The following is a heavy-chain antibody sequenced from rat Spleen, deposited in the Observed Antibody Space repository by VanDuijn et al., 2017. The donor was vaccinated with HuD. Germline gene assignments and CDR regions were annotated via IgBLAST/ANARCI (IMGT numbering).Heavy chain of an antibody. Sequence: EVQLVESGGGLVQPGKSLKLSCAASGFTFNHYGMAWVRQAPKKGLEWVTTMIYDGSRTFYRDSVKGRFTISRDNAKSTLYLQMDSLRSEDTATYYCARYPTFDYWGQGVMVTVSS. D-gene: IGHD3-1*01. CDR3: ARYPTFDY. CDR2: MIYDGSRT. J-gene: IGHJ2*01. V-gene: IGHV5-29*01. CDR1: GFTFNHYG.